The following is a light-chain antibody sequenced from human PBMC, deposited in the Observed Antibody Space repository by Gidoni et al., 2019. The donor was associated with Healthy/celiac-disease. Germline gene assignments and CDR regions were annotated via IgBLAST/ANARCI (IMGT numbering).Light chain of an antibody. CDR2: LGS. Sequence: DMVRTQSALSLPVTPGEPASISCRSSQSLLHSNGYNYLDWYLQKPGQSPQLLIYLGSNRASGVPARFSGSGSCTDFTLKISRVEAEDVGVSYCMQALQTPTFGGGTKVEIK. V-gene: IGKV2-28*01. CDR1: QSLLHSNGYNY. J-gene: IGKJ4*01. CDR3: MQALQTPT.